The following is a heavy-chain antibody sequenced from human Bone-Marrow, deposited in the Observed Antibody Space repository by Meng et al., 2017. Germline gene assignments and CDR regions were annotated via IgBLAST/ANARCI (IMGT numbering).Heavy chain of an antibody. CDR1: GFTFSDYY. Sequence: GESLKISCAASGFTFSDYYMNWVRQAPGKGLEWVSSISSSSTIYYADSVKGRFTVSRDNSKHTLYLQMNSLRAEDTAVYYCAKTYWELYYYYYGMDVWGQGTTVTVSS. CDR2: ISSSSTI. V-gene: IGHV3-69-1*01. J-gene: IGHJ6*02. CDR3: AKTYWELYYYYYGMDV. D-gene: IGHD1-7*01.